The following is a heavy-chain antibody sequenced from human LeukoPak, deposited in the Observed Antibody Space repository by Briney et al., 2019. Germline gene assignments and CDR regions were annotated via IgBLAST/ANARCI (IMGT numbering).Heavy chain of an antibody. D-gene: IGHD6-13*01. CDR1: GGSITSYD. V-gene: IGHV4-4*07. CDR3: AREYGSSHSFDP. J-gene: IGHJ5*02. Sequence: PSETLSLTCTVSGGSITSYDWSWIRQPAGKGPEWIGRFYTSGSTNYNPSLKSRVTMSLDTSKNQFSLKLSSVTAADTAIYYCAREYGSSHSFDPWGQGTLVTVSS. CDR2: FYTSGST.